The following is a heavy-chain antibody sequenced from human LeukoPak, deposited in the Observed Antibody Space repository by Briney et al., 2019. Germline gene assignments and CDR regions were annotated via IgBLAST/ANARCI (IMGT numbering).Heavy chain of an antibody. D-gene: IGHD5-18*01. CDR2: ISATGNYI. Sequence: GGSLRLSCAASAFTFSTYGMHWVRQAPGKGLEWVSSISATGNYIYYADSVKGRFTISRDNAKNSLYLQMNSLRAEDTAVYYCARDRSGYTFGDWGQGTLVTVSS. CDR3: ARDRSGYTFGD. CDR1: AFTFSTYG. V-gene: IGHV3-21*01. J-gene: IGHJ4*02.